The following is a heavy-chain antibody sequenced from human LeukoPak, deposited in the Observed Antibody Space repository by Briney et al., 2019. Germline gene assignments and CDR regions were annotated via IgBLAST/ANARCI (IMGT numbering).Heavy chain of an antibody. J-gene: IGHJ4*02. D-gene: IGHD3-16*02. CDR3: ARESSRLRLGELSRILDY. Sequence: SETLSLTCTVSGGSISSYYWSWIRQPPGKGLEWIGYIYYSGSTNYNPSLKSRVTISVDTSKNQFSLKLSSVTAADTAVYYCARESSRLRLGELSRILDYWGQGTLVTVSS. CDR1: GGSISSYY. V-gene: IGHV4-59*01. CDR2: IYYSGST.